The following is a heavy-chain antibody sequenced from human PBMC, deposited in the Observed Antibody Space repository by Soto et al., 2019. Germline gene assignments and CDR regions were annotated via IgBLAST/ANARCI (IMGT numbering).Heavy chain of an antibody. CDR1: GFTFSSYG. CDR2: ISYDGSNK. J-gene: IGHJ4*02. CDR3: AKIAVAGTHYRDY. Sequence: QVQLVESGGGVVQPGRSLRLSCAASGFTFSSYGLHWVRQAPGKGLEWVAVISYDGSNKYYADSVKGRFTISRDNSKNTLYLQMNSLRAEDTAVYYCAKIAVAGTHYRDYWGQGTLVTVSS. D-gene: IGHD6-19*01. V-gene: IGHV3-30*18.